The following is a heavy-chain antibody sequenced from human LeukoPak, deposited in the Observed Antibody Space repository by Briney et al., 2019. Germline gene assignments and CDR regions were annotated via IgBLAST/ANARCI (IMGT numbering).Heavy chain of an antibody. J-gene: IGHJ4*02. V-gene: IGHV4-34*01. D-gene: IGHD3-22*01. Sequence: PSETLSPTCAVYGGSFSGYYWSWIRQPPGKGLEWIGEINHSGSTNYNPSLKSRVTISVDTSKNQFSLKLSSVTAADTAVYYCARVGYYDSSGYYYPFDYWGQGTLVTVSS. CDR2: INHSGST. CDR1: GGSFSGYY. CDR3: ARVGYYDSSGYYYPFDY.